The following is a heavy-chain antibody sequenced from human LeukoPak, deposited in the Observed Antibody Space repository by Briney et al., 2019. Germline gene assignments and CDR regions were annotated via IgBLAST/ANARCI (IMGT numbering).Heavy chain of an antibody. CDR2: IYPRDGST. Sequence: ASVRVSCKASGYTFTSNYIHWVRQAPGQGLEWMGMIYPRDGSTSYAQRFQDRVTVTRDTSTSTVHMELSGLRSEDTAVYYCARDQEGFDYWGQGTLVTVSS. J-gene: IGHJ4*02. CDR1: GYTFTSNY. V-gene: IGHV1-46*01. CDR3: ARDQEGFDY.